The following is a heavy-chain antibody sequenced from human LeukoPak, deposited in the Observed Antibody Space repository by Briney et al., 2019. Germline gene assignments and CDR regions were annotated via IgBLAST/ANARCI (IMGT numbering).Heavy chain of an antibody. CDR3: ARVTKPLVVVTA. J-gene: IGHJ5*02. Sequence: SETLSLTCTVSGGSISSDDYYWSWIRQPPGKGLGWIGYVFYSGSTYYNPSLKSRVTISVDRSKNQFSLNLRSVTAADAAVYYCARVTKPLVVVTAWGQGTLVTVSS. V-gene: IGHV4-30-4*01. D-gene: IGHD2-21*02. CDR2: VFYSGST. CDR1: GGSISSDDYY.